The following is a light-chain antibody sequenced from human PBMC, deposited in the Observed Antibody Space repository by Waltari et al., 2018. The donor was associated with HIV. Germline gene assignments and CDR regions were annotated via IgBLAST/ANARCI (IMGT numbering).Light chain of an antibody. V-gene: IGLV1-51*01. CDR2: DNH. CDR3: GTWDTSLSAWI. Sequence: QSVLTQPPSVSATPGQKVTIPCSGSSSNIATNYVSWYQHFTGKVPKVLICDNHKRSSGIPDRFSGSKSGTSATLDISGLQTGDEAHYYCGTWDTSLSAWIFGTGTKVTVL. CDR1: SSNIATNY. J-gene: IGLJ1*01.